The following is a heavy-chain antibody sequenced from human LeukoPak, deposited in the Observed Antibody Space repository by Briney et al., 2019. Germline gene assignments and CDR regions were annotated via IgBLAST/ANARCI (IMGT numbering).Heavy chain of an antibody. CDR1: GYTFTRHY. CDR3: ARDRGASSWYDESYFDS. Sequence: ASVKVSCKASGYTFTRHYVHWVRQAPGQGLEWMGWITPDTGVTNSAQRFQGRVTMTRDTSIATVYMELSSLKSDDTAVYYCARDRGASSWYDESYFDSWGQGTLVTVSS. CDR2: ITPDTGVT. J-gene: IGHJ4*02. D-gene: IGHD6-13*01. V-gene: IGHV1-2*02.